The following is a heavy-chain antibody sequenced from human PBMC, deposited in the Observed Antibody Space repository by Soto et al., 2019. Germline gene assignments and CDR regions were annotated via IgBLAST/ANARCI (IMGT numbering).Heavy chain of an antibody. CDR2: IYYSGSM. CDR3: ARIVSAGTSGNYHYNMGV. J-gene: IGHJ6*04. D-gene: IGHD3-10*01. CDR1: GVSISSGDYY. Sequence: QVQLLESGPGLVMPSQTLSLTCTVSGVSISSGDYYWSWIRQPPGKGLEWIWNIYYSGSMYFNPSLKSGITISLDTSKSQFSLKLSSVTAADTAVYFCARIVSAGTSGNYHYNMGVWGKGTMVTVSS. V-gene: IGHV4-30-4*01.